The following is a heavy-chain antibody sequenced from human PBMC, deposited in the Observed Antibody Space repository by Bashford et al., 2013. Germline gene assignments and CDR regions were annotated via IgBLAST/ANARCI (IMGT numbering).Heavy chain of an antibody. CDR2: SFPGDSDV. Sequence: GESLKISCKGSGYRFTTSWIAWVRHVPGKGLEWMGISFPGDSDVRYSPSFQGQVTMSADKSLSTAYLQWSSLKASDSALYYCARLGEYRSGGTSYAGGFFDYWGQGTVVTVSS. CDR1: GYRFTTSW. D-gene: IGHD2-15*01. J-gene: IGHJ4*02. V-gene: IGHV5-51*01. CDR3: ARLGEYRSGGTSYAGGFFDY.